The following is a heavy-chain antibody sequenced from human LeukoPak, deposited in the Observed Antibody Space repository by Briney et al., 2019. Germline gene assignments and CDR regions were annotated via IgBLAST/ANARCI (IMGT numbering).Heavy chain of an antibody. D-gene: IGHD6-6*01. CDR1: GFTFSRYP. J-gene: IGHJ6*02. Sequence: GGSLRLSCAVSGFTFSRYPMQWVRQAPGKGLEWVAVISHDGGNEDYTDSVKGRFTISRDIPNTTLYLQMDSLRPEDTAIYYCVSRLDVWGQGTTVTVSS. CDR3: VSRLDV. V-gene: IGHV3-30-3*01. CDR2: ISHDGGNE.